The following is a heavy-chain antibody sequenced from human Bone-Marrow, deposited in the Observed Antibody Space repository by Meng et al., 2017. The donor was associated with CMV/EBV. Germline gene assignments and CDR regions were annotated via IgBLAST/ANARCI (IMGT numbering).Heavy chain of an antibody. CDR1: GDSFSSNSAT. CDR2: TYYRSKWYN. D-gene: IGHD2-2*01. J-gene: IGHJ6*02. Sequence: SETLSFTCAISGDSFSSNSATWSWIRQSPSRGLEWLGRTYYRSKWYNDYAVSVKSRIDINPDTSKNQFSLQLNAVTPEDTAVYYCARVRCSTTSCYYEYYYGMDVWGQGTTVTVSS. CDR3: ARVRCSTTSCYYEYYYGMDV. V-gene: IGHV6-1*01.